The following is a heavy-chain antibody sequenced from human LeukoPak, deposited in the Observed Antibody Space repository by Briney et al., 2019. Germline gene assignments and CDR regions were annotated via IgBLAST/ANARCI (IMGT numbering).Heavy chain of an antibody. D-gene: IGHD1-1*01. CDR1: GFTFSSYG. Sequence: GGSLRLSCAASGFTFSSYGMHWVRQAPGKGLEWVAVISYDGSNKYYAGSVKGRFTISRDNSKNTLYLQMNSLRAEDTAVYYCARDTGYWGQGTLVTVSS. CDR3: ARDTGY. V-gene: IGHV3-30*03. J-gene: IGHJ4*02. CDR2: ISYDGSNK.